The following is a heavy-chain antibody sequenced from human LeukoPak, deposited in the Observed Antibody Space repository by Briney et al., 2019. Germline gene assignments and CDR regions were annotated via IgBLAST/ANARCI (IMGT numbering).Heavy chain of an antibody. V-gene: IGHV5-51*01. CDR3: ARDHESGYYYYGMDV. CDR2: IYPGDSDT. J-gene: IGHJ6*02. CDR1: GYSFTSYL. Sequence: GESLKISCQGSGYSFTSYLIGWVRQIPGKGLESMGIIYPGDSDTRYSPSFQGQVTISADKSISTAYLQWSSLKASDTAMYYCARDHESGYYYYGMDVWGQGTTVTVPS. D-gene: IGHD3-3*01.